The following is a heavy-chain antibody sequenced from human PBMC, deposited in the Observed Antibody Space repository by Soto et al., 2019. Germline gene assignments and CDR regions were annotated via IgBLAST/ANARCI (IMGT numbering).Heavy chain of an antibody. Sequence: LGGSLRLSCAASGFTFSDYYMTWIRQAPGKGLEWVSYISSGGSSIYYADSVKGRFTISRDNAKNSLYLQMNSLRAEDTAMYYCASLAIGTIIRGAPDFWGQGTLVTVSS. CDR3: ASLAIGTIIRGAPDF. V-gene: IGHV3-11*01. CDR2: ISSGGSSI. CDR1: GFTFSDYY. J-gene: IGHJ4*02. D-gene: IGHD3-10*01.